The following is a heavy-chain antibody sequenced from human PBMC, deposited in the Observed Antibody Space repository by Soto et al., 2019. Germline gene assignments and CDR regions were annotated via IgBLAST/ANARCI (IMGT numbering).Heavy chain of an antibody. D-gene: IGHD3-9*01. CDR2: IYYSGST. J-gene: IGHJ6*02. Sequence: QVQLQESGPGLVKPSETLSLTCTVSGGSISSYYWSWIRQPPGKGLEWIGYIYYSGSTNYNPSLKSRVTISVATSKNQFSLKLSSVTAADTAVYYCARTPRVYDILTGYYKGGMDVWGQGTTVTVSS. CDR3: ARTPRVYDILTGYYKGGMDV. CDR1: GGSISSYY. V-gene: IGHV4-59*01.